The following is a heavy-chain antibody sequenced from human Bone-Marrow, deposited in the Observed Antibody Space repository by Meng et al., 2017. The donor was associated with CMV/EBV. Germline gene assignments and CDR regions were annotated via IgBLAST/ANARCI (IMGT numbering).Heavy chain of an antibody. V-gene: IGHV3-23*03. CDR1: GFRFSSYA. Sequence: SCTASGFRFSSYAMTWVRQAPGKGLEWVSVIHSGSTTYYADSVKGRFTISRDNSKNTLYLQMNSLRVEDTAIYYCAKDEDSNYLAAALDYWGQGTLVTVSS. D-gene: IGHD4-11*01. CDR2: IHSGSTT. CDR3: AKDEDSNYLAAALDY. J-gene: IGHJ4*02.